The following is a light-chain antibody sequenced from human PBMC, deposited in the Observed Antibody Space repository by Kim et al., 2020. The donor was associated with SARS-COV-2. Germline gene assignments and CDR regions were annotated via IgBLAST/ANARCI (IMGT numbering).Light chain of an antibody. J-gene: IGKJ4*01. Sequence: PRGSATLSFKANQRFRSELGWYQEEPCQAPRPLIYGAPTRATCIPAKFSGSGSGTEFTLTIGSLQSEDFAVYYCQQYHNWPPLTFGGGTKVDIK. V-gene: IGKV3-15*01. CDR3: QQYHNWPPLT. CDR1: QRFRSE. CDR2: GAP.